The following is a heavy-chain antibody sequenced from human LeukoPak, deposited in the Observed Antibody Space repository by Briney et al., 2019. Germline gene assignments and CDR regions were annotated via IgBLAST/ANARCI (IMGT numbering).Heavy chain of an antibody. D-gene: IGHD1-26*01. CDR2: ISGSGVST. J-gene: IGHJ4*02. CDR1: GFTFSSYA. CDR3: AKSRDYIGSYSDN. V-gene: IGHV3-23*01. Sequence: PGGSLRLSCAASGFTFSSYAMSWVRQAPGKGLQWVSGISGSGVSTYYAASVKGRFTSSRDNSKNTRYLQRNSLRAEDTAIYYCAKSRDYIGSYSDNWGQGTLVTVSS.